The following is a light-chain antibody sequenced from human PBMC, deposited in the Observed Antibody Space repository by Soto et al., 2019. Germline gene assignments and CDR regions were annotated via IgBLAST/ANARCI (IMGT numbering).Light chain of an antibody. Sequence: QSALTQPASVSGSPGQSITISCTGTSSDVGRYNYVSWYQQHPGKAPKLMIHDVSNRPSGVSNRFSGSKSGNTASLTISGLQAEDEADYYCSSYRGSGGTHYVFGTGTKLTVL. V-gene: IGLV2-14*03. J-gene: IGLJ1*01. CDR3: SSYRGSGGTHYV. CDR2: DVS. CDR1: SSDVGRYNY.